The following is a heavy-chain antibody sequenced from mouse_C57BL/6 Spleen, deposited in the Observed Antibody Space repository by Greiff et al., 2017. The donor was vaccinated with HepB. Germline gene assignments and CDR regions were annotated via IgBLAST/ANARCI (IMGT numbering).Heavy chain of an antibody. V-gene: IGHV1-61*01. CDR1: GYTFTSYW. CDR2: IYPSDSET. D-gene: IGHD1-1*02. Sequence: VQLQQPGAELVRPGSSVKLSCKASGYTFTSYWMDWVKQRPGQGLEWIGNIYPSDSETHYNQKFKDKATLTVDKSSSTAYMQLSSLTSEDSAVYYCARRRGSRAMDYWGQGTSVTVSS. CDR3: ARRRGSRAMDY. J-gene: IGHJ4*01.